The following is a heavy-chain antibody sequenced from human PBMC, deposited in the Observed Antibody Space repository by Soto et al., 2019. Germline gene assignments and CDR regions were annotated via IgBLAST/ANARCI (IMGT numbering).Heavy chain of an antibody. J-gene: IGHJ6*02. CDR2: ISSSGSTI. Sequence: SGGSLRLSCAASGFTFSSYEMNWVRQAPGKGLEWVSYISSSGSTIYYADSVKGRFTISRDNAKNSLYLQMNSLRAEDTAVYYCARDLVVVPAAIAGGGGLWEDYYYYGMDVWGQGTTVTVS. CDR1: GFTFSSYE. D-gene: IGHD2-2*02. V-gene: IGHV3-48*03. CDR3: ARDLVVVPAAIAGGGGLWEDYYYYGMDV.